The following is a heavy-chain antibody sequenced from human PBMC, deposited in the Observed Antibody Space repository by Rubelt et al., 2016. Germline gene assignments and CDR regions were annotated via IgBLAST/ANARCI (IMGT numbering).Heavy chain of an antibody. V-gene: IGHV4-39*01. CDR2: IYYSGST. CDR3: GRTGRVGRVVDY. CDR1: GGSISSSSYY. Sequence: QLQLQESGPGLVKPSETLSLTCTVSGGSISSSSYYWGWIRQPPGKGLEWIGSIYYSGSTYYNPSLKSRVTISVDTSKNQFALKLSSGNAADTAAYYCGRTGRVGRVVDYWGQGTLVTVSS. D-gene: IGHD1-26*01. J-gene: IGHJ4*02.